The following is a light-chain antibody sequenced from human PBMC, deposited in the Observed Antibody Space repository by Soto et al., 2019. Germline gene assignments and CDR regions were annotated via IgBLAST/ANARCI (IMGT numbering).Light chain of an antibody. Sequence: EIVFTQSPCTLSLSPFERSTLSYRASQSVRSNLAWYQQKPGQPPRLLVYDASTRATGIPARFSGSGSGTDFTLSISSLEPEDFAVYFCQQRSNWPLTFGGGTKVDIK. CDR2: DAS. V-gene: IGKV3-11*01. CDR3: QQRSNWPLT. J-gene: IGKJ4*01. CDR1: QSVRSN.